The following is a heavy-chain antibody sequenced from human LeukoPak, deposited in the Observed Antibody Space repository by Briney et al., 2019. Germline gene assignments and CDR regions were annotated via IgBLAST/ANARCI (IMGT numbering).Heavy chain of an antibody. Sequence: PSQTLSLTCNVSGGSISSGDYYWSWLRQPPGKGLEWIGYIYYTGSTYYNPPLKSRLTISVDTSKNQFCLKLYSVTAADTAVYYCATLPAYWGQGILVTVSS. CDR1: GGSISSGDYY. J-gene: IGHJ4*02. CDR2: IYYTGST. CDR3: ATLPAY. V-gene: IGHV4-30-4*08.